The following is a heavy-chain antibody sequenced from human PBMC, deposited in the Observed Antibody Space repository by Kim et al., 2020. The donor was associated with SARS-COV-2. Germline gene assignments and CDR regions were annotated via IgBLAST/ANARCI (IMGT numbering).Heavy chain of an antibody. V-gene: IGHV3-43D*03. CDR1: GFNFDEYA. Sequence: GGSLRLSCAVSGFNFDEYAIHWVRQAPGKGLEWVSLISWDGGTSFYADSVKGRFTIFRDNSKNSLFLQMNDLTPEDTAFYYCAKVSSPYDRSGYYDFWG. D-gene: IGHD3-22*01. CDR2: ISWDGGTS. J-gene: IGHJ5*01. CDR3: AKVSSPYDRSGYYDF.